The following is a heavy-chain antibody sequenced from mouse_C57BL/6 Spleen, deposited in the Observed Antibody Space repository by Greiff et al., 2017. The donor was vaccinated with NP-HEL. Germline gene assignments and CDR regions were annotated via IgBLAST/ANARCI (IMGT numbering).Heavy chain of an antibody. Sequence: VQLQQSGPELVKPGASVKISCKASGYSFTDYNMNWVKQSTGKSLEWIGVINPNYGTTSYNQKFKGKATLTVDQSSSTAYMQLNSLTSEDSAVYYCAYSNYVNYYAMDYWGQGTSVTVSS. D-gene: IGHD2-5*01. V-gene: IGHV1-39*01. CDR2: INPNYGTT. CDR1: GYSFTDYN. CDR3: AYSNYVNYYAMDY. J-gene: IGHJ4*01.